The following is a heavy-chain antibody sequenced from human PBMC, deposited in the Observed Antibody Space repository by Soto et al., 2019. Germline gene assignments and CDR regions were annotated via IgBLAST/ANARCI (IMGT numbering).Heavy chain of an antibody. Sequence: SETLSLTCTVSGGSISSYYWSWIRQPAGKGLEWIGRIYTSGSTNYSPSLKSRVTMSVDTSKNQFSLKLSSVTAADTTVYYCARDLGCCSSTSCYTLWDYWGQGTLVTVSS. CDR3: ARDLGCCSSTSCYTLWDY. CDR2: IYTSGST. V-gene: IGHV4-4*07. J-gene: IGHJ4*02. D-gene: IGHD2-2*02. CDR1: GGSISSYY.